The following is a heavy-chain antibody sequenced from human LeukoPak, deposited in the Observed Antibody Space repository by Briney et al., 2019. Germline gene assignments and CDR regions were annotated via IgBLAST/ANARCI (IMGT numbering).Heavy chain of an antibody. D-gene: IGHD2-15*01. CDR2: IYYSGST. CDR1: GGSISSSSYY. CDR3: ARQPAPQVVVAATGAFDI. Sequence: SETLSLTCTASGGSISSSSYYWGWIRQPPGKGLEWIGSIYYSGSTYYNPSLKSRVTISVDTSKNQFSLKLSSVTAADTAVYYCARQPAPQVVVAATGAFDIWGQGAMVTVSS. V-gene: IGHV4-39*01. J-gene: IGHJ3*02.